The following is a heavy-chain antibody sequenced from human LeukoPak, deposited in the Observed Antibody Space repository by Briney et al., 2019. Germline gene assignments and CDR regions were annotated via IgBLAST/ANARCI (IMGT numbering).Heavy chain of an antibody. CDR2: VYSSGST. D-gene: IGHD6-13*01. J-gene: IGHJ3*02. CDR3: ARGYKPASGKDGAFDI. V-gene: IGHV4-4*07. Sequence: SETLSPTCTVSGDSINNSYWSWIRQPTGKGLEWIGRVYSSGSTDYNPSLKSRVSMSVDTSRNQFSLRLSSMTAADTALYYCARGYKPASGKDGAFDIWGQGTMVNVCS. CDR1: GDSINNSY.